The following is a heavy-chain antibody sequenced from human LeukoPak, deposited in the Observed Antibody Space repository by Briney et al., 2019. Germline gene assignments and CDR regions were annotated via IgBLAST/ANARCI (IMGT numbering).Heavy chain of an antibody. D-gene: IGHD1-26*01. Sequence: SETLSLTCTVSGGSISSYYCSWIRQPPGKGLEWIGSIYRSATTYYNPSLKSRVLISMDMSKNEVSLSLTSVTAADTAVYYCAREWATYHNWYDPWGQGTLVIVSS. CDR2: IYRSATT. CDR1: GGSISSYY. J-gene: IGHJ5*02. V-gene: IGHV4-59*12. CDR3: AREWATYHNWYDP.